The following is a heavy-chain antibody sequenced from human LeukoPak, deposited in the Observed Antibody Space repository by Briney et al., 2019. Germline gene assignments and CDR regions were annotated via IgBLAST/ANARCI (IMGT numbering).Heavy chain of an antibody. J-gene: IGHJ4*02. Sequence: ASVKVSCKASEYIFTGYYMHWVRQAPGQGLEWMGRINPNNGATNYAQKFQGRVTIAGDTSINTAYMELSSLRSDDTAVYYCTRESGSYHGNDYWGQGTLVTVSS. CDR1: EYIFTGYY. CDR2: INPNNGAT. CDR3: TRESGSYHGNDY. D-gene: IGHD1-26*01. V-gene: IGHV1-2*06.